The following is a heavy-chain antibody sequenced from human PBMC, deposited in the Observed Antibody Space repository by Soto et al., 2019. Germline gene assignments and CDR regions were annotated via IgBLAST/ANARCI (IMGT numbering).Heavy chain of an antibody. CDR3: AIHLGAYLRKPLYYNWFAP. CDR2: IYPGDSDT. J-gene: IGHJ5*02. V-gene: IGHV5-51*01. D-gene: IGHD1-26*01. CDR1: GYSFTSYW. Sequence: EVQLVQSGAEVKKPGESLKISCKGSGYSFTSYWIGWVRQMPGKGLEWMGIIYPGDSDTRYSPSFQGQVTISADKSISTAYLQWSSLKASDTAMYYCAIHLGAYLRKPLYYNWFAPWGQGTLVTVSS.